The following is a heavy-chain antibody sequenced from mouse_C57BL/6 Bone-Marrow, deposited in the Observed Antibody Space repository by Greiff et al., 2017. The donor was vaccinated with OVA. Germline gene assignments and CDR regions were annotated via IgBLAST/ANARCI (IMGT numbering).Heavy chain of an antibody. CDR1: GYTFTDYN. CDR3: ARNWAYWYFDV. J-gene: IGHJ1*03. D-gene: IGHD4-1*01. Sequence: LVKPGASVKMSCKASGYTFTDYNMHWVKQSHGKSLEWIGYINPNNGGTSYNQKFKGKATLTVNKSSSTAYMELRSLTSEDSAVYYCARNWAYWYFDVWGTGTTVTVSS. CDR2: INPNNGGT. V-gene: IGHV1-22*01.